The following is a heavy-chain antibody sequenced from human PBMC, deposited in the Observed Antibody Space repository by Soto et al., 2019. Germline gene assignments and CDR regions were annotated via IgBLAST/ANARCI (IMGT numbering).Heavy chain of an antibody. J-gene: IGHJ6*02. CDR3: ARESEVEVYSSSWYNYYGMDV. V-gene: IGHV3-30-3*01. CDR1: GFTFSSYA. CDR2: ISYDGSNK. D-gene: IGHD6-13*01. Sequence: QVQLVESGGCVVQPGRSLRLSCAASGFTFSSYAMHWVRQAPGKGLEWVAVISYDGSNKYYADSVKGRFTISRDNSKNTLYLQMNSLRAEDTAVYYCARESEVEVYSSSWYNYYGMDVWGQGTTVTVSS.